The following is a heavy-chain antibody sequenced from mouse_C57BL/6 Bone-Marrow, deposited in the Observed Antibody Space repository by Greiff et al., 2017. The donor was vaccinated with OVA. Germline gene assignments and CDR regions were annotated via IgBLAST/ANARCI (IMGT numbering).Heavy chain of an antibody. Sequence: EVKLVESGPELVKPGASVKMSCKASGYTFTDYNMHWVKQSHGKSLEWIGYINPNNGGTSYNQKFKGKATLTVNKSSSTAYMELRSLTSEDSAVYYCARRGTGLYAMDYWGQGTSVTVSS. V-gene: IGHV1-22*01. D-gene: IGHD4-1*01. CDR1: GYTFTDYN. J-gene: IGHJ4*01. CDR2: INPNNGGT. CDR3: ARRGTGLYAMDY.